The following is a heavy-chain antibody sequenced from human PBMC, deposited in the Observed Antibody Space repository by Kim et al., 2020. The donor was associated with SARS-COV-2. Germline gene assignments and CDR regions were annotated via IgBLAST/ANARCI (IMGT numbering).Heavy chain of an antibody. CDR3: ARVVVVVIEYYNYYYMDV. D-gene: IGHD2-21*01. CDR1: GFTFSSYS. CDR2: ISSSSSYI. V-gene: IGHV3-21*01. Sequence: GGSLRLSCAASGFTFSSYSMNWVRQAPGKGLEWVSSISSSSSYIYYADSVKGRFTISRDNAKNSLYLQMNSLRAEDTAVYYCARVVVVVIEYYNYYYMDVWGKGTTVTVSS. J-gene: IGHJ6*03.